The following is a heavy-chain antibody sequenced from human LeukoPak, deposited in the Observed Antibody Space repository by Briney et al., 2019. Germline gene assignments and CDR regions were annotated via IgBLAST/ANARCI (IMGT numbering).Heavy chain of an antibody. V-gene: IGHV1-2*02. Sequence: ASVKVSCQASGYTFTGYYMHWVRQAPGQGLEWMGWINPNSGDTNYAQKFQGRVTMTRDTSINTAYMELTRLTSDDTAVYYCARVYSIRSFDYWGQGTLVTVST. J-gene: IGHJ4*02. CDR3: ARVYSIRSFDY. CDR2: INPNSGDT. D-gene: IGHD2-15*01. CDR1: GYTFTGYY.